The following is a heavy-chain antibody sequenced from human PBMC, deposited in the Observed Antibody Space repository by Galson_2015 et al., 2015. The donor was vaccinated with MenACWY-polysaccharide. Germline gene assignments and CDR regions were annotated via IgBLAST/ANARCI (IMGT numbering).Heavy chain of an antibody. D-gene: IGHD2-8*01. CDR1: GFNFSDHY. CDR3: AKYRGSYTFDI. CDR2: ITGSGDGA. V-gene: IGHV3-23*01. Sequence: SLRLSCAASGFNFSDHYMDWVCQTPGEGLEWVSTITGSGDGAFYGDSVKGRFTTSRDNSKNTLYLQMNSLRDEDTAVYYCAKYRGSYTFDIWGQGTMVTVSS. J-gene: IGHJ3*02.